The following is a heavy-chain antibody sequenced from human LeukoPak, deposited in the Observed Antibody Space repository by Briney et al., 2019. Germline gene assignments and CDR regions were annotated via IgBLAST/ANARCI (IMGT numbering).Heavy chain of an antibody. CDR3: ARALTFCYSDAFDI. D-gene: IGHD3-16*01. CDR2: ISSNGGST. V-gene: IGHV3-64*01. J-gene: IGHJ3*02. Sequence: GGSLRLSCAASGFTFSNFAMHWVRQAPGKGLEHLSVISSNGGSTDYANSVKGRVTISRDNSKNTLYLQLGSLRADDMAVYYCARALTFCYSDAFDIWGQGTMVTVSS. CDR1: GFTFSNFA.